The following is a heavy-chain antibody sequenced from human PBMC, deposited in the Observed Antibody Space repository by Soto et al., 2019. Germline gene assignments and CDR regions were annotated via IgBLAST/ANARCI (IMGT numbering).Heavy chain of an antibody. J-gene: IGHJ6*02. D-gene: IGHD3-3*01. Sequence: GGSLRRSCAASGFTFSSYVMHWVRQAPGKGLEWVAVISYDGSNKYYADSVKGRFTISRDNSKNTLYLQMNSLRAEDTAVYYCAKDGSLYYDFWSGYYKPYYYYGMDVWGQGTTVTVSS. CDR1: GFTFSSYV. V-gene: IGHV3-30*18. CDR3: AKDGSLYYDFWSGYYKPYYYYGMDV. CDR2: ISYDGSNK.